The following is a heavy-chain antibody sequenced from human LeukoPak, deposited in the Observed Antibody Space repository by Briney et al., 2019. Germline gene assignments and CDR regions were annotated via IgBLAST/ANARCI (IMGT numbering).Heavy chain of an antibody. V-gene: IGHV1-46*01. Sequence: ASLRVSCTASGYTFTSYYMHWVRQAPGQGLEWMGIINPSGGGTSYAQKFQGRVTMTRDTSTSTVYMELSSLRSEDTAVYYCARGDVYSSGWYGLGYWGQGTLVTVSS. CDR1: GYTFTSYY. J-gene: IGHJ4*02. CDR3: ARGDVYSSGWYGLGY. CDR2: INPSGGGT. D-gene: IGHD6-19*01.